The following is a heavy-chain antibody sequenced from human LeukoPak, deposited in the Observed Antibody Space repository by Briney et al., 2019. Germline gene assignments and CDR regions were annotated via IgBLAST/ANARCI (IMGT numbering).Heavy chain of an antibody. J-gene: IGHJ4*02. CDR3: ARDIHWGAGDY. CDR1: GVSLTSSW. V-gene: IGHV3-7*01. D-gene: IGHD3-16*01. Sequence: GGSLRLSCVGSGVSLTSSWMTWVRQAPGKGLEWVANINQDGSEMHYIDSVRGRFTMFRDFAKNSLNLQISSLRVEDTAVYYCARDIHWGAGDYWGQGTLVTVSS. CDR2: INQDGSEM.